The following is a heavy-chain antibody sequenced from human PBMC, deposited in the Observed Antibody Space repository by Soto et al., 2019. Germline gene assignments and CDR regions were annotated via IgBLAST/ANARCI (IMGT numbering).Heavy chain of an antibody. V-gene: IGHV3-11*05. J-gene: IGHJ4*02. CDR2: ISSSSSYI. D-gene: IGHD6-13*01. CDR3: AREVPGSSSWYVDS. Sequence: QVQLVESGGGLVKPGGSLRLSCAASGFTFSDYYMSWIRQAPGKGLEWLSYISSSSSYINYADSVKGRFTISRDNAKNSLYLQMSRLRAEDTAVYYCAREVPGSSSWYVDSWGQGTLVTVSS. CDR1: GFTFSDYY.